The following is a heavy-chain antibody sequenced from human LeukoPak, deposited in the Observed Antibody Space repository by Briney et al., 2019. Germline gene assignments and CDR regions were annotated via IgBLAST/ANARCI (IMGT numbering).Heavy chain of an antibody. CDR1: GGSFSGYY. J-gene: IGHJ6*03. CDR3: ARGLRYGYYYYYYMDV. V-gene: IGHV4-34*01. D-gene: IGHD5-18*01. Sequence: SETLSLTCAVHGGSFSGYYWSWIRQPPGKGLEWIGEINHSGSTNYNPSLKSRVTISVDTSKNQFSLKLSSVTAADTAVYYCARGLRYGYYYYYYMDVWGKGTTVTVSS. CDR2: INHSGST.